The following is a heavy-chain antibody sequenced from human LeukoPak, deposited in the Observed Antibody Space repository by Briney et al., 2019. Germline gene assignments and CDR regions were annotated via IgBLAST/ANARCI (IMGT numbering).Heavy chain of an antibody. Sequence: SETLSLTCTVSGGSISSYYWSWIRQPAGKGLEWIGRIYTSGSTNYNPSLKSRVTMSVDTSKNQFSLKLSSVTAADTAVYYCARSPLGGGARAFDIWGQGTMVTVSS. CDR1: GGSISSYY. J-gene: IGHJ3*02. CDR2: IYTSGST. D-gene: IGHD2-21*01. CDR3: ARSPLGGGARAFDI. V-gene: IGHV4-4*07.